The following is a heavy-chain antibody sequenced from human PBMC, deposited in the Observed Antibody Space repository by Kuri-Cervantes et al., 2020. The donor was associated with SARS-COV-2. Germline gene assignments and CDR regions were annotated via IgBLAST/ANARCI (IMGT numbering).Heavy chain of an antibody. CDR2: IYAGGGT. CDR1: GFIVSSSY. V-gene: IGHV3-66*02. CDR3: ARSCTYARCSEYFQH. J-gene: IGHJ1*01. Sequence: GGSLRLSCAASGFIVSSSYMSWVRQAPGKGLERVPIIYAGGGTYYADSVKGQFTISRDISKNTVFLQMNRLRPEDTAVYYCARSCTYARCSEYFQHWGQGTLVTVSS. D-gene: IGHD2-8*01.